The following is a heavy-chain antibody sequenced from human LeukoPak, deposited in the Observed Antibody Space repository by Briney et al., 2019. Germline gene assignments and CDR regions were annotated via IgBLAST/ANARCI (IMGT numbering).Heavy chain of an antibody. Sequence: PSETLSLTCTVSGGSITSYYWNWIRQPPGKGLEWIGYVYYRGATNYNPSLKTRVTTSIDTSKKQFSLKLSSVTAADTAVYFCAGVFSGRRPFELWGKGTLVTVSS. V-gene: IGHV4-59*01. CDR1: GGSITSYY. D-gene: IGHD3-10*01. J-gene: IGHJ4*02. CDR2: VYYRGAT. CDR3: AGVFSGRRPFEL.